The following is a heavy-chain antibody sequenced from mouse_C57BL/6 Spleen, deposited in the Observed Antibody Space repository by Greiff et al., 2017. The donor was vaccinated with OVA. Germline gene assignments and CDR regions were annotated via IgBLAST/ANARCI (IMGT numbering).Heavy chain of an antibody. CDR3: ARRCYYYGSSRWYIDV. CDR1: GYTFTDYN. J-gene: IGHJ1*03. D-gene: IGHD1-1*01. Sequence: VQLQQSGPELVKPGASVKISCKASGYTFTDYNMDWVKQSPGKSLEWIGDINHNNGGTIYNQKFKGKATLTVDKSSSTAYMDLRSLTSEDTAVYYCARRCYYYGSSRWYIDVWGTGTTVTVSS. CDR2: INHNNGGT. V-gene: IGHV1-18*01.